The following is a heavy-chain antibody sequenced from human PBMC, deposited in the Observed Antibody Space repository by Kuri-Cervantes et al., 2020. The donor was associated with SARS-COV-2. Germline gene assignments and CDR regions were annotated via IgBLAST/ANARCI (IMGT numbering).Heavy chain of an antibody. D-gene: IGHD4-17*01. CDR1: GGSFTGSY. CDR2: IYYSGSV. CDR3: TTVTPTSVFDF. J-gene: IGHJ4*02. Sequence: GSLRLSCAVYGGSFTGSYWSWIRQPPGKGLEWIGYIYYSGSVSYNPSLMSRVTISVDTSKNQFSLRLTSVTAADTAVYYCTTVTPTSVFDFWGQGTLVTVSS. V-gene: IGHV4-59*01.